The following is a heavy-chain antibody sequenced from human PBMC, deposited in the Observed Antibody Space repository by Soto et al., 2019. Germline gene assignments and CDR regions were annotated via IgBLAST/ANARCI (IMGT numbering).Heavy chain of an antibody. CDR2: INSGSGDT. V-gene: IGHV1-3*01. J-gene: IGHJ5*02. Sequence: ASVKVSCKASGYILTSYAMHWVRQAPGQGLEWMAWINSGSGDTRYSEKFQGRLTITRDTSADTAYMELRSLRSEDTAVYYCARSLAAAGAGFLLIAHWGQGTVVTVSS. CDR3: ARSLAAAGAGFLLIAH. D-gene: IGHD6-13*01. CDR1: GYILTSYA.